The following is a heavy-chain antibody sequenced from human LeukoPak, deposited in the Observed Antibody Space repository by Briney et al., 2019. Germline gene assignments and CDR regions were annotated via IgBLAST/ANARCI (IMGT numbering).Heavy chain of an antibody. D-gene: IGHD4-17*01. V-gene: IGHV3-23*01. CDR3: AKDPDYGDYGDWYFDV. CDR1: GFTFNRYV. J-gene: IGHJ2*01. CDR2: ISLTGGST. Sequence: GGSLRLSCAASGFTFNRYVMSWVRQTPGKGLQWVSGISLTGGSTYYADSVKGRFTISRDNSKNTLYLQMNSLRAEDTAVYYCAKDPDYGDYGDWYFDVWGRGTLVTVSS.